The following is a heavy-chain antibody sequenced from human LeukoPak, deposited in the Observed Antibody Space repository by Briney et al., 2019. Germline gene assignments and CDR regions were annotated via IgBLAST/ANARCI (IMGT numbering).Heavy chain of an antibody. CDR1: GFTFTNYW. CDR3: ARDLYRTGSFDS. CDR2: IKQDGSVR. Sequence: GGSLRLSCATSGFTFTNYWMNWVRQAPGKGLEWLTNIKQDGSVRHYVDSVKGRFPISRDNAKNSLYLQMNSLRAEDTAVYYCARDLYRTGSFDSWGQGTLVTVSS. D-gene: IGHD6-19*01. V-gene: IGHV3-7*01. J-gene: IGHJ4*02.